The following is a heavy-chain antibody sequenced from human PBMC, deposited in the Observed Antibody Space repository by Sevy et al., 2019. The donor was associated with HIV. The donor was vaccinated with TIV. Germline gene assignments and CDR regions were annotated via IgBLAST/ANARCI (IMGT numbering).Heavy chain of an antibody. Sequence: ASVKVSCKASGYTFTSYDINWVRQATGQGIEWMGWMNPNSGNTGYAQKFQGRVTMTRNTSISTAYMELSSLRSEDTVVDYCARVNCSGGSCYMYYYYYGMDVWGQGTSVTVSS. CDR1: GYTFTSYD. J-gene: IGHJ6*02. CDR3: ARVNCSGGSCYMYYYYYGMDV. V-gene: IGHV1-8*01. CDR2: MNPNSGNT. D-gene: IGHD2-15*01.